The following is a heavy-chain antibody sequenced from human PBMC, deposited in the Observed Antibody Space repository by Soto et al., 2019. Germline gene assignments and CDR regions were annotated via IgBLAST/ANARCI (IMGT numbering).Heavy chain of an antibody. D-gene: IGHD3-3*01. Sequence: SETLSLTCAVYGGSFSGYYWSWIRQPPGKGLEWIGEINHSGSTNYNPSLKSRVTISVDTSKNQFSLKLSSVTAADTAVYYCAREFLSYDFWSGYYRKYYYGMDVWGQGTTVTVSS. CDR1: GGSFSGYY. J-gene: IGHJ6*02. CDR3: AREFLSYDFWSGYYRKYYYGMDV. CDR2: INHSGST. V-gene: IGHV4-34*01.